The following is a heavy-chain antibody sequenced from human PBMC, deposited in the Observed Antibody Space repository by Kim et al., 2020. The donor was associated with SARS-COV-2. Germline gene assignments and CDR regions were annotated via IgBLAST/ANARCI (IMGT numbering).Heavy chain of an antibody. V-gene: IGHV3-53*01. D-gene: IGHD3-22*01. Sequence: GGSLRLSCAASGFTVSSNYMSWVRQAPGKGLEWVSVIYSGGSTYYADSVKGRFTISRDNSKNTLYLQMNSLRAEDTAVYYCAREDSSGYPNYWGQGTLVTVSS. J-gene: IGHJ4*02. CDR3: AREDSSGYPNY. CDR2: IYSGGST. CDR1: GFTVSSNY.